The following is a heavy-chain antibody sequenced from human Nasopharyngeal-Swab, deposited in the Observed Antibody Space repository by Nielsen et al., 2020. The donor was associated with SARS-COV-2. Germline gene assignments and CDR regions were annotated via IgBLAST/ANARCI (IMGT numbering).Heavy chain of an antibody. CDR1: GFTFSIYG. V-gene: IGHV3-33*01. CDR2: IWYDGSNK. CDR3: ARDRQEFGVVHYYYGMDV. J-gene: IGHJ6*02. D-gene: IGHD3-3*01. Sequence: GESLKISCVASGFTFSIYGMHWVRQAPGKGLEWLASIWYDGSNKYYADSVKGRFTISRDNSKNTLYLQMNSLRAEDTAVYYCARDRQEFGVVHYYYGMDVWGQGTTVTVSS.